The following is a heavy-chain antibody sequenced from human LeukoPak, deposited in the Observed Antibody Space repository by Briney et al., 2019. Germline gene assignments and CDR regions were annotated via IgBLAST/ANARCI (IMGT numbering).Heavy chain of an antibody. CDR3: AAANCGGDCWAFDI. V-gene: IGHV4-4*02. J-gene: IGHJ3*02. CDR1: GGSISSSNW. CDR2: IYHSGST. Sequence: PSETLSLTCAVSGGSISSSNWWSWVRQPPGKGLEWIGEIYHSGSTNYNPSLKSRVTISVDTSKNQFSLKLSSVTAADTAVYYCAAANCGGDCWAFDIWGQGTMVTVSS. D-gene: IGHD2-21*02.